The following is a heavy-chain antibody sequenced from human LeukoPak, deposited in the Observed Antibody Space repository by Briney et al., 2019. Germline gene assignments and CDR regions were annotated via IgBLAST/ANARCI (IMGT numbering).Heavy chain of an antibody. CDR1: GLSFSCYG. D-gene: IGHD3-22*01. CDR3: ARRPGSSGYY. Sequence: KSGGSLRLSCVASGLSFSCYGMSWIRQPPGKGLEWIGSIYYSGSTYYNPSLKSRVTISVDTSKNQFSLKLSSVTAADTAVYYCARRPGSSGYYWGQGTLVSVSS. J-gene: IGHJ4*02. CDR2: IYYSGST. V-gene: IGHV4-39*01.